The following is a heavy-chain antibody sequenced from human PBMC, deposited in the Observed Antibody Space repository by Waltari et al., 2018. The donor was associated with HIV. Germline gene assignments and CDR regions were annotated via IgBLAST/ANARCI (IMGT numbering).Heavy chain of an antibody. CDR2: ISNDGSSK. V-gene: IGHV3-30-3*01. D-gene: IGHD3-22*01. CDR3: ASPFYSDSTTYYYGLDY. CDR1: GFTFSSFG. Sequence: VQPGRSRRLSCAASGFTFSSFGMHWVRQAPGKGLEWVAVISNDGSSKYYADSVKGRFTISRDNSKNTLYLHMNSLRAEDTAVYYCASPFYSDSTTYYYGLDYWGQGTLVTVSS. J-gene: IGHJ4*02.